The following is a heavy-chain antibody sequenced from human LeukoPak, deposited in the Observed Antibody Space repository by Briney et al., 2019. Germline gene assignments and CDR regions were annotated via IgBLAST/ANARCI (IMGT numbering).Heavy chain of an antibody. CDR2: LGSVGDT. V-gene: IGHV3-13*01. CDR1: GFTFSSYA. D-gene: IGHD3-16*01. Sequence: GGSLRLSCAASGFTFSSYAMHWVRQAPGKGLEWVSGLGSVGDTYYPDSVKGRFTISKETAKNSLYLQMSSLRDGDTAVYYCVRGRRSYGFDHWGQGTLVTVSS. J-gene: IGHJ4*02. CDR3: VRGRRSYGFDH.